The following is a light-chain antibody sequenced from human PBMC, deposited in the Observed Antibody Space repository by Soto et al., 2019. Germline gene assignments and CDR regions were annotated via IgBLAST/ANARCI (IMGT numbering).Light chain of an antibody. V-gene: IGKV1-5*03. CDR3: QHYNSDSEA. CDR2: KAS. J-gene: IGKJ1*01. Sequence: IQMTQSPSTLSGSVGDRVTITCRASQPIXSRLGWYQQKPGKAPKVLXYKASTLKSGVPSRFSGSGSGTEFTLTISSLQPDDFANYYFQHYNSDSEAFGQGTKVDIK. CDR1: QPIXSR.